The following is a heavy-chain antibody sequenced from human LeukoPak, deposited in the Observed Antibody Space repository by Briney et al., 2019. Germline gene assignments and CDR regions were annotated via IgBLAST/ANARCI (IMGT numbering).Heavy chain of an antibody. V-gene: IGHV4-4*07. J-gene: IGHJ4*02. CDR2: IYTSGST. D-gene: IGHD6-19*01. CDR1: GGSFSGYY. Sequence: SETLPLTCTVSGGSFSGYYWSWIRQPAGKGLEWIGRIYTSGSTNYNPSLKSRVTMSVDTSKNQFSLKLSSVTAADTAVYYCARVSSAGIWDYWGQGTLATVSS. CDR3: ARVSSAGIWDY.